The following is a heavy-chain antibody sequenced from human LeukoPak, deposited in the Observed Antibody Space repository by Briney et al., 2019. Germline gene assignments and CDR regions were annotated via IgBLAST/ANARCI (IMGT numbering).Heavy chain of an antibody. D-gene: IGHD1-26*01. V-gene: IGHV3-72*01. CDR1: GFTFSDYA. CDR2: SRNKANSYTT. CDR3: ARDSGRYYDY. J-gene: IGHJ4*02. Sequence: GGSLRLSCAASGFTFSDYAMHWVRQAPGQGLEWVGRSRNKANSYTTEYAASVKGRFTISRDESKNSLYLQMNSLKTEDTAVYYCARDSGRYYDYWGQGTLVTVSS.